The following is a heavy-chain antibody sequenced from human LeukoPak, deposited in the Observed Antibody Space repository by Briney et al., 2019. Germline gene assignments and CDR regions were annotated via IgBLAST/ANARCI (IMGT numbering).Heavy chain of an antibody. J-gene: IGHJ3*02. CDR2: IRRTGSTI. D-gene: IGHD2-21*02. Sequence: GGSLRLSCTASGFTFGRYEMNWVRQAPGEGREWGSFIRRTGSTIYYADSVKGRFTVSRDNSKNTLYLQMNSLRAEDTAVYYCATSGGDRSADAFDIWGQGTMVTVSS. V-gene: IGHV3-48*03. CDR1: GFTFGRYE. CDR3: ATSGGDRSADAFDI.